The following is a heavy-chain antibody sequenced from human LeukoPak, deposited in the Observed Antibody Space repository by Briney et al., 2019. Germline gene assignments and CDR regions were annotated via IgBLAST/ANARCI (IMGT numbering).Heavy chain of an antibody. Sequence: PGGSLRLSCAASGFTFSSYAMHWVRQAPGKGLEWVAVISYDGSNKYYADSVKGRFTISRDNSKNTLYLQMNSLRAEDTAVYYCARDRGDTAMVTGAFDIWGQGTMVTVSS. D-gene: IGHD5-18*01. J-gene: IGHJ3*02. CDR2: ISYDGSNK. CDR1: GFTFSSYA. CDR3: ARDRGDTAMVTGAFDI. V-gene: IGHV3-30-3*01.